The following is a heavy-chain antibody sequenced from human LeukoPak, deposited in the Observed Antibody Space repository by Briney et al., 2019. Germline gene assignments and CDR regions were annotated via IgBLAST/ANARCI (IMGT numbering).Heavy chain of an antibody. CDR3: ARDSRAAAGNDY. Sequence: GGSLRLSCAASGFTVSSNYMSWVRQAPGKGLEWFSVIYSGGSTYYADSVKGRFTISRDNSKNTLYLQMNSLRAEDTAVYYCARDSRAAAGNDYWGQGTLVTVSS. CDR2: IYSGGST. D-gene: IGHD6-13*01. J-gene: IGHJ4*02. V-gene: IGHV3-53*01. CDR1: GFTVSSNY.